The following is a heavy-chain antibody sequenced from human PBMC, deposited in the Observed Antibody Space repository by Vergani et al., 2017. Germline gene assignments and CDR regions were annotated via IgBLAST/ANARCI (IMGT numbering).Heavy chain of an antibody. CDR2: IHHSGDT. V-gene: IGHV4-38-2*01. D-gene: IGHD3-10*01. CDR3: GRHRGSGGFFPSSDFYGMDV. Sequence: QVQLQESGPGLVKPSETLTLTCDVSDSSIMTNPYWGWFRQSPGKGLEWIGCIHHSGDTHYHSFLKSRVSISIVSSSKFSLSLTSVTAADTAIYYFGRHRGSGGFFPSSDFYGMDVWGHGTTVTVSS. J-gene: IGHJ6*02. CDR1: DSSIMTNPY.